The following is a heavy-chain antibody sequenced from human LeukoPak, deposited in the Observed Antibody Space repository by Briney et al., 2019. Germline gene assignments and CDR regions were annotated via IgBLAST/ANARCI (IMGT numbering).Heavy chain of an antibody. D-gene: IGHD2-21*01. J-gene: IGHJ6*03. CDR3: ARAPTPYFTYYMDV. Sequence: GGSLRLSCAASGFSFSGFGMNRVRQAPGKGLEWISYIGSSGSAGGNIYYAVSVKGRFTVSRDNAKDSLFLQMNSLQDADTAVYYCARAPTPYFTYYMDVWGKGTTVTVSS. CDR2: IGSSGSAGGNI. V-gene: IGHV3-48*02. CDR1: GFSFSGFG.